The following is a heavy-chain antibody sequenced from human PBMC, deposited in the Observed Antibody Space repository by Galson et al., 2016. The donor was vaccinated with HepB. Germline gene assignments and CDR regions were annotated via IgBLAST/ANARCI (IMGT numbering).Heavy chain of an antibody. CDR1: GYTFTRNG. CDR3: ARDVQYAFDL. CDR2: ISANSGNT. J-gene: IGHJ3*01. Sequence: SVKVSCKASGYTFTRNGISWVRQAPGQGLEWMGWISANSGNTNYAQKFQGRVTMTRDTSTSTAYMELRSLRYDDTAVYYCARDVQYAFDLWGQGTVVTVSS. V-gene: IGHV1-18*01.